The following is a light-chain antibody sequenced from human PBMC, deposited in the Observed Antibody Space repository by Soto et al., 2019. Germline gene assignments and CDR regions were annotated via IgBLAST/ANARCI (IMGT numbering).Light chain of an antibody. CDR1: QSINSN. CDR3: QQHNHCPRT. CDR2: GTS. Sequence: EIVLRQCVDIRSVSTGERTTPSCRASQSINSNLAWYQQKPGQAPRLLIYGTSTRATGIPARFSGSGSVTDFTRTLSSPAFAAFAVYYCQQHNHCPRTLGQGTKVDIK. V-gene: IGKV3-15*01. J-gene: IGKJ1*01.